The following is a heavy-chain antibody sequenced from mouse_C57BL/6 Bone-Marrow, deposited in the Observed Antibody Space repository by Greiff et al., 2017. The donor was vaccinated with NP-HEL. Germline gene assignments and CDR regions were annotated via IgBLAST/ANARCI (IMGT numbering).Heavy chain of an antibody. CDR2: INYDGSST. CDR1: GFTFSDYY. D-gene: IGHD2-12*01. CDR3: AREEYYSVYYYAMDY. V-gene: IGHV5-16*01. J-gene: IGHJ4*01. Sequence: EVQLVESEGGLVQPGSSMKLSCTASGFTFSDYYMAWVRQVPEKGLEWVANINYDGSSTYYLDSLKSRFIISRDNAKNILYLQMSSLKSEDTATYYCAREEYYSVYYYAMDYWGQGTSVTVSS.